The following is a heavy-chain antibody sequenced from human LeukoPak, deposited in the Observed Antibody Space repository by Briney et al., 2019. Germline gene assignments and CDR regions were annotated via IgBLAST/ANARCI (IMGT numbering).Heavy chain of an antibody. J-gene: IGHJ6*02. CDR2: INHNGNVN. CDR1: GFTFSSYW. V-gene: IGHV3-7*03. CDR3: ARDGDIVVVTWSLYYGMDV. Sequence: GGSLRLSCAASGFTFSSYWMNCARQAPGKGLEWLASINHNGNVNYYADSVKGRFTISRDNAKNSLYMQMSNLRAEDTAVYYCARDGDIVVVTWSLYYGMDVWGQGTTVTVSS. D-gene: IGHD2-2*01.